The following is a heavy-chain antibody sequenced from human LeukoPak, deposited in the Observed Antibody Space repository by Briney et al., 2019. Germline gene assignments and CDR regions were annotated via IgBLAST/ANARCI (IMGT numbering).Heavy chain of an antibody. D-gene: IGHD1-26*01. V-gene: IGHV3-48*04. Sequence: GGSLRLSCGASGFTFNSYNMNWVRQAPGKGLEWVSYISSSSSTIYYADSVKGRFTISRDNAKNSLYLQMNSLRAEDTAVYYCARGGWELPFDYWGQGTLVTVSS. CDR1: GFTFNSYN. CDR2: ISSSSSTI. CDR3: ARGGWELPFDY. J-gene: IGHJ4*02.